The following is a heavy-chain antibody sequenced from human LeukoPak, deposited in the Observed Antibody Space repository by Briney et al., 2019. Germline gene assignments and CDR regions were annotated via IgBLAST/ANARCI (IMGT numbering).Heavy chain of an antibody. CDR2: INSDGSST. Sequence: PGGSLRLSCAAAGFTFSSYWMHWVRQAPGKGLVWVSRINSDGSSTSYADSVKGRFTISRDNAKNTLYLQMNSLRAEDTAVYYCAGGRYCSSTSCYPATFDPWGQGTLVTVSS. V-gene: IGHV3-74*01. J-gene: IGHJ5*02. CDR1: GFTFSSYW. CDR3: AGGRYCSSTSCYPATFDP. D-gene: IGHD2-2*01.